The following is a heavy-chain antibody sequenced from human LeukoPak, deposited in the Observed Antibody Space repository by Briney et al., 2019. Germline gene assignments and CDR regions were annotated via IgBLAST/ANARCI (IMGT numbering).Heavy chain of an antibody. J-gene: IGHJ4*02. V-gene: IGHV4-59*01. Sequence: ASETLSLTCTVSGGSISSYYWSWIRQPPGKGLEWIGYIYYSGSTNYNPSLKSRVTISVDTSKNQFSLKLSSVTAADTAVYYCARTRGDYIWGSYFDYWGQGTLVTVSS. CDR1: GGSISSYY. D-gene: IGHD3-16*01. CDR3: ARTRGDYIWGSYFDY. CDR2: IYYSGST.